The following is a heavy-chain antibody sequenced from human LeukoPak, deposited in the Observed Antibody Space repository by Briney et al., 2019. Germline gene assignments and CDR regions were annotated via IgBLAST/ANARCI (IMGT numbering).Heavy chain of an antibody. CDR3: ARDVGFIVGATPGAFDI. D-gene: IGHD1-26*01. CDR1: GFTVSSNY. CDR2: IYSGGNT. Sequence: GGSLRLSCAASGFTVSSNYMTWVRQAPGKGLEWASVIYSGGNTYYADSVKGRFTISRDNTKNTVYLQMNSLRADDTAVYYCARDVGFIVGATPGAFDIWGQGTMVTVSS. V-gene: IGHV3-66*01. J-gene: IGHJ3*02.